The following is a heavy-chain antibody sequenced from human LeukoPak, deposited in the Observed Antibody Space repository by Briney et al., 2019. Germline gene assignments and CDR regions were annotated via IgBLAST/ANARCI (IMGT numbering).Heavy chain of an antibody. CDR3: ARDPAPTSSSWYYFDY. CDR2: IYSGGST. Sequence: GGSLRLSCAASGFTVSSNYMSWVRQAPGKGLEWVSVIYSGGSTYYADSVKGRFTISRDNSKNTLYLQMNSLRAEDTAVYYCARDPAPTSSSWYYFDYWGQGTLVTVSS. V-gene: IGHV3-53*01. CDR1: GFTVSSNY. D-gene: IGHD6-13*01. J-gene: IGHJ4*02.